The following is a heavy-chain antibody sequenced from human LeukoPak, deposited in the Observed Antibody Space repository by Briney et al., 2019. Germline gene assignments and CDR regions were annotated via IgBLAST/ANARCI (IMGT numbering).Heavy chain of an antibody. CDR1: GGSISSSSYY. J-gene: IGHJ5*02. CDR3: ARRYGRGPAWFDP. V-gene: IGHV4-39*01. CDR2: IYYSGST. D-gene: IGHD2-15*01. Sequence: SETLSLTCTVSGGSISSSSYYWGWIRQPPGTGLEWIGSIYYSGSTYYNPSLKSRVTISVDTSKNQFSLKLSSVTAADTAVYYCARRYGRGPAWFDPWGQGTLVTVSS.